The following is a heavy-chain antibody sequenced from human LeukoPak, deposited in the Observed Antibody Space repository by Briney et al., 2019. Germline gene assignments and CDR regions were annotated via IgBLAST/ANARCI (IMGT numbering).Heavy chain of an antibody. J-gene: IGHJ4*02. CDR1: GGSISSYY. D-gene: IGHD4-17*01. CDR2: IYYSGST. CDR3: ARGSTTVTVDY. Sequence: PSETLSLTCTVSGGSISSYYWSWTRQPPGKGLEWIGYIYYSGSTNYNPSLKSRVTISVDTSKNQFSLKLSSVTAADTAVYYCARGSTTVTVDYWGQGTLVTVSS. V-gene: IGHV4-59*01.